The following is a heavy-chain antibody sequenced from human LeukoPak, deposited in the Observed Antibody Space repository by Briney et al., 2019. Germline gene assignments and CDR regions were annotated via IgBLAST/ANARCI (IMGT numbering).Heavy chain of an antibody. D-gene: IGHD3-10*01. J-gene: IGHJ3*01. Sequence: SETLSLTCTVSGGSISSSSYYWGWIRQPPGEALEWIGFIYYSGTTHYYPSLKSRVTISMDTSKNQFSLKLTSVTAADTAAYYCARQRGSAGAFDVWGQGTRVTVSS. CDR2: IYYSGTT. CDR1: GGSISSSSYY. CDR3: ARQRGSAGAFDV. V-gene: IGHV4-61*05.